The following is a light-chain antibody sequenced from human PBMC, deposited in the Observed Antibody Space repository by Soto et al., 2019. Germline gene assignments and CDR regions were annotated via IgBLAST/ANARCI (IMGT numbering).Light chain of an antibody. Sequence: IQMTQSPSPLPASVGDRVTLTCRASQSSSNWLAWYQQQPGKPPRILIYEASNLESGVPSRCSGSGAGTDFTLTISSLQHDGVATYYCQKNSSHSWTFGQGTKVDI. CDR3: QKNSSHSWT. CDR2: EAS. J-gene: IGKJ1*01. CDR1: QSSSNW. V-gene: IGKV1-5*03.